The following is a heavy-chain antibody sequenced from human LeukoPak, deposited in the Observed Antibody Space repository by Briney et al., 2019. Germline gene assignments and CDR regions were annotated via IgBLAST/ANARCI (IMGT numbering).Heavy chain of an antibody. J-gene: IGHJ5*02. Sequence: SETLSLTCTVSGGSISSYYWSWIRQPPGKGLEWIGYIYYSGSTNYNPSLKSRVTISVDTSKNQFSLKLSSVTAAGTAVYYCARKAPSTVTPDNWFDPWGQGTLVTVSS. D-gene: IGHD4-11*01. CDR2: IYYSGST. CDR3: ARKAPSTVTPDNWFDP. CDR1: GGSISSYY. V-gene: IGHV4-59*01.